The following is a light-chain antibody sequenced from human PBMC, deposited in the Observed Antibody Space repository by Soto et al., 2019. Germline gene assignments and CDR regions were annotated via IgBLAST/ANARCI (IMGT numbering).Light chain of an antibody. V-gene: IGLV2-14*01. Sequence: QSVLTQPASVSGSPGQSITISCTGTSSDVGLYDYVSWYQQHPGKAPKLMIYEVSDWPSGVSNRFSGSKSGNTASLTISGLQAEDEADYYCSSYTTSSTYVFGTGTKLTVL. J-gene: IGLJ1*01. CDR3: SSYTTSSTYV. CDR1: SSDVGLYDY. CDR2: EVS.